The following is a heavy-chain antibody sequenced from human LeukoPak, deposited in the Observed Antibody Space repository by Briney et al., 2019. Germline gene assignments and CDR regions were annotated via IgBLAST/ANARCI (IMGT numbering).Heavy chain of an antibody. CDR3: ARDSNPNYFYYYMDV. CDR1: GFTFSSYW. CDR2: ISTSSSYI. V-gene: IGHV3-21*01. D-gene: IGHD1-14*01. J-gene: IGHJ6*03. Sequence: GGSLRLSCAASGFTFSSYWMSWVRQAPGKGLEWVSFISTSSSYIYYADSVKGRFTISRDNSKNSLYLQMNSLRAEDTAVYYCARDSNPNYFYYYMDVWGKGTTVTVSS.